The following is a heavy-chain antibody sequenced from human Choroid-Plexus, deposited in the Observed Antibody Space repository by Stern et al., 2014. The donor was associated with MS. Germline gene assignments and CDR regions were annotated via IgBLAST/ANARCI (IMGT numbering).Heavy chain of an antibody. J-gene: IGHJ5*02. CDR2: VSYDGSNK. Sequence: VHLVESGGGVVQPGRPLRLSCVASGFTLGSCAMHWVRQAPGKGLEWVAGVSYDGSNKYYADSVKGRFTISRDNSQNTLYMQMSSLRPEDTAVNYCAKDRQYLTYFFDHWGQGSLVTVSS. CDR3: AKDRQYLTYFFDH. CDR1: GFTLGSCA. V-gene: IGHV3-30*18. D-gene: IGHD2/OR15-2a*01.